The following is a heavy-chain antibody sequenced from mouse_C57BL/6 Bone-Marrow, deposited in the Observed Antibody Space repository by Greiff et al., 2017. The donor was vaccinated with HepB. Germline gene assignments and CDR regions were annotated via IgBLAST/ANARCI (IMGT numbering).Heavy chain of an antibody. CDR1: GYTFTSYW. Sequence: QVQLKQPGAELVKPGASVKLSCKASGYTFTSYWMQWVKQRPGQGLEWIGEIDPSDSYTNYNQKFKGKATLTVDTSSSTAYMQLSSLTSEDSAVYYCARDDSDYWGQGTTLTVSS. D-gene: IGHD2-4*01. V-gene: IGHV1-50*01. J-gene: IGHJ2*01. CDR3: ARDDSDY. CDR2: IDPSDSYT.